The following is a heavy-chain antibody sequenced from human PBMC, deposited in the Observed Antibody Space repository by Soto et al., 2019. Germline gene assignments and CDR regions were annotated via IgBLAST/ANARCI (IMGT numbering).Heavy chain of an antibody. CDR1: GFSFKDLY. CDR3: TTDGRSTVVTPFAY. V-gene: IGHV3-15*07. Sequence: EMQLVESGGGLLKPGGSLRLSCAAFGFSFKDLYMDWVRQAPGKGLEWVGRIKSEAHGGTIDYAAPVKGRFTISRDDSNNTRFLQINSLKTEDTAVYYCTTDGRSTVVTPFAYWGQGTLVTVSS. CDR2: IKSEAHGGTI. D-gene: IGHD4-17*01. J-gene: IGHJ4*02.